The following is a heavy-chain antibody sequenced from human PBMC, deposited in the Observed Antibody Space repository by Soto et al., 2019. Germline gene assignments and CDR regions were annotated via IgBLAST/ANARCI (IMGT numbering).Heavy chain of an antibody. CDR2: ISAYNGNT. CDR3: ARDDILQPFYYYYGMDV. V-gene: IGHV1-18*04. Sequence: ASVKVSCKASGYTFTSYGISWVRQAPGQGLEWMGWISAYNGNTNYAQKLQGRVTMTTDTSTSTAYMELRSLRSDDTAVYYCARDDILQPFYYYYGMDVWGQGTTVTVSS. J-gene: IGHJ6*02. D-gene: IGHD3-9*01. CDR1: GYTFTSYG.